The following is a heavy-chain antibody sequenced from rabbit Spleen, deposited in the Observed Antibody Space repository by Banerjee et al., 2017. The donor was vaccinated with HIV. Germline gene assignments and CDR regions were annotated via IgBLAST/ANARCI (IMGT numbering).Heavy chain of an antibody. CDR3: ARLGHADYPYAYGLKL. CDR1: GFDFSSNA. CDR2: IYTGNGNT. D-gene: IGHD6-1*01. V-gene: IGHV1S45*01. Sequence: QEQLEESGGDLVKPEGSLTLTCKASGFDFSSNAMCWVRQAPGKGLEWIACIYTGNGNTYYASWAKGRFIISKTSSTTVTLQMTSLTAADTATYFCARLGHADYPYAYGLKLWGPGTLVTVS. J-gene: IGHJ4*01.